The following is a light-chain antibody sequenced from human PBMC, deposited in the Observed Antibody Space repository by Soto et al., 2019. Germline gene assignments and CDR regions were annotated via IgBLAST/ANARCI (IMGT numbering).Light chain of an antibody. CDR2: HVT. V-gene: IGLV2-14*03. Sequence: QSALTQPASVSGSPGPSITISFTGTSSDIGGYNYVSWYQHHPGKAPKLMIYHVTNRPSGVSNRFSGSKSGNTASLTISGLQAEDEADYYCSSYTSSSTYVFATGTKLTVL. CDR3: SSYTSSSTYV. CDR1: SSDIGGYNY. J-gene: IGLJ1*01.